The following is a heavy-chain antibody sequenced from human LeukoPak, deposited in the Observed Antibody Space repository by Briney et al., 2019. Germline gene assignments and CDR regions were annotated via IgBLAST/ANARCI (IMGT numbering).Heavy chain of an antibody. CDR3: ARAWSGVAGAWYNWFDP. CDR2: INTNTGNP. Sequence: GASVKVSCKASVGNFNSYAVSWVRQAPGQGLEWMGWINTNTGNPTYAQGFTGRFVFSLDTSVSTAYLQISSLKAEDTAVYYCARAWSGVAGAWYNWFDPWGQGTLVTVSS. J-gene: IGHJ5*02. D-gene: IGHD6-19*01. CDR1: VGNFNSYA. V-gene: IGHV7-4-1*02.